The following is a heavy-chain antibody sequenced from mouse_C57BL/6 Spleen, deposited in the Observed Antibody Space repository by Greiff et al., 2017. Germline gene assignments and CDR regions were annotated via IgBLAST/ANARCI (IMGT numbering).Heavy chain of an antibody. CDR3: AREGDSSGPWFAY. Sequence: EVQLQESGPGLVKPSQSLSLTCSVTGYSITSCYYWNWIRQIPGNKLEWMGYISYDGSNNYNPTLKNRISITRDPSKNQFFLKLNSVTTEDTATYYCAREGDSSGPWFAYWGQGTLVTVSA. CDR2: ISYDGSN. J-gene: IGHJ3*01. V-gene: IGHV3-6*01. CDR1: GYSITSCYY. D-gene: IGHD3-2*02.